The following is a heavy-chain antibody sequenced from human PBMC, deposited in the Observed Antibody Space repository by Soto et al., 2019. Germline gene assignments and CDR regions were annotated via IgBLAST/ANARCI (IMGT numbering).Heavy chain of an antibody. CDR3: ARHGGSYYIDY. J-gene: IGHJ4*02. CDR1: GFTFSSYA. CDR2: ISGSGGST. D-gene: IGHD1-26*01. V-gene: IGHV3-23*01. Sequence: EVQLLESGGDLVQPGGSLRLSCAASGFTFSSYAMSWVRQAPGKGLEWVSAISGSGGSTDYVDSVKGRFTISRDNSKNTLYLQMNSLRAEDTAVYYCARHGGSYYIDYWGQGTLVTVSS.